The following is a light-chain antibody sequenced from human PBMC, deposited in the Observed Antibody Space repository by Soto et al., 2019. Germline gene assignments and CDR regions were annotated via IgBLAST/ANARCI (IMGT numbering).Light chain of an antibody. Sequence: ERVFARSPAPLSFSPGHRPTLSFRASQFLSSYLAWYQQKPGQAPRIVIYGASSRATGIPDRFSGSGSGTDFTLTISRLEPEDFEVYYCQQYGSPSITFGQGTRLEIK. CDR3: QQYGSPSIT. J-gene: IGKJ5*01. V-gene: IGKV3-20*01. CDR1: QFLSSY. CDR2: GAS.